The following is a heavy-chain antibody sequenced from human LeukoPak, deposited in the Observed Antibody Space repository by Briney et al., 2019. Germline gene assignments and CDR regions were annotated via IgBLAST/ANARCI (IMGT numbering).Heavy chain of an antibody. CDR1: GFTFSDYY. V-gene: IGHV3-11*06. Sequence: GGSLRLSCAASGFTFSDYYMSWIRQAPGKGLEWVSYISSSSSYTNYADSVKGRFTISRDNAKNSLYLQMNSLRAEDTAVYYCARDPRIAAAGTYYYYGMDVWGKGTTVTVSS. CDR2: ISSSSSYT. J-gene: IGHJ6*04. CDR3: ARDPRIAAAGTYYYYGMDV. D-gene: IGHD6-13*01.